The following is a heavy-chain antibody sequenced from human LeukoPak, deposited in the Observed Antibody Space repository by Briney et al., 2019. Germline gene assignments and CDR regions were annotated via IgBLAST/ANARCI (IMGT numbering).Heavy chain of an antibody. CDR1: GGTFSSYA. D-gene: IGHD3-10*01. J-gene: IGHJ3*02. Sequence: SVKVSCKASGGTFSSYAISWVRQAPGQGLEWMGRIIPILGIANYAQKFQGRVTITADKSTSTAYMELSSLRSEDTAVYYCARVASSGNDAFDIWGQGTMVTVSS. V-gene: IGHV1-69*04. CDR2: IIPILGIA. CDR3: ARVASSGNDAFDI.